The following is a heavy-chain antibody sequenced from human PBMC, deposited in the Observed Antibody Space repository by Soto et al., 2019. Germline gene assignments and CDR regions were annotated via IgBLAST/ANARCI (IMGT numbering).Heavy chain of an antibody. CDR3: ARDYRRSPYCSGGSCYSVSAFDI. J-gene: IGHJ3*02. Sequence: SVKVSCKASGGTFSSYAISWVRQAPGQGLEWMGGIIPIFGTANYAQKFQGRVTITADESTSTAYMELSSLRSEDTAVYYCARDYRRSPYCSGGSCYSVSAFDIWGQGTMVTVSS. D-gene: IGHD2-15*01. V-gene: IGHV1-69*13. CDR2: IIPIFGTA. CDR1: GGTFSSYA.